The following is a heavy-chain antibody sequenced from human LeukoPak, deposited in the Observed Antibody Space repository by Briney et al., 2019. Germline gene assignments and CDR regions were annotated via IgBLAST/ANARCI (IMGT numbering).Heavy chain of an antibody. CDR3: ARSGWHRGAFDI. J-gene: IGHJ3*02. Sequence: GGSLRLSCAASGFTFSSYGMHWVRQAPGKGLEWVAVISYDGSNKYYADSVKGRFTISRDNSKNTLYLQMNSLRAEDTAVYYCARSGWHRGAFDIWGQGTMVTVSS. V-gene: IGHV3-30*03. CDR2: ISYDGSNK. CDR1: GFTFSSYG. D-gene: IGHD6-19*01.